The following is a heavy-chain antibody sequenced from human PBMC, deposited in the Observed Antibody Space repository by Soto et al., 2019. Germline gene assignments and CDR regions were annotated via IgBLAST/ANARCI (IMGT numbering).Heavy chain of an antibody. CDR1: GDSVSSNTAS. V-gene: IGHV6-1*01. Sequence: SQTLSLTCAISGDSVSSNTASWNWIRQSPSRGLEWLGRTYFRSKWYNDYAVSVKSRIIINPDTSNNQFSLQLNSVTPEDTAVYFCAKGDNLGPKTGYPFDSWGQG. CDR2: TYFRSKWYN. CDR3: AKGDNLGPKTGYPFDS. J-gene: IGHJ4*02. D-gene: IGHD6-25*01.